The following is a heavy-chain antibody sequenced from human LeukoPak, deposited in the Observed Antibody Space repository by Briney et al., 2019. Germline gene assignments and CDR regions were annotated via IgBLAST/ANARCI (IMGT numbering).Heavy chain of an antibody. D-gene: IGHD2-21*01. V-gene: IGHV3-7*03. CDR2: IKPDGSER. Sequence: GGSLRLSCAASGFTFSTYWMSWVRQAPGNGLEWVANIKPDGSERYYVDSVKGRFTISRDNAKNSLYLQMNSLRAEDTAVYFCTSRSRVSENSSEYWGQGTMVAVSS. J-gene: IGHJ4*02. CDR1: GFTFSTYW. CDR3: TSRSRVSENSSEY.